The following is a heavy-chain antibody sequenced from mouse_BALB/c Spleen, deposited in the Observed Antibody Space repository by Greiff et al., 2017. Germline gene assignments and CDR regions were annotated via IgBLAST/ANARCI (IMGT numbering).Heavy chain of an antibody. D-gene: IGHD3-2*01. CDR2: ISSGGSYT. J-gene: IGHJ2*01. Sequence: EVQRVESGGDLVKPGGSLKLSCAASGFTFSSYGMSWVRQTPDKRLEWVATISSGGSYTYYPDSVKGRFTISRDNAKNTLYLQMSSLKSEDTAMYYCAGDSSGYGYFDYWGQGTTLTVSS. CDR3: AGDSSGYGYFDY. CDR1: GFTFSSYG. V-gene: IGHV5-6*01.